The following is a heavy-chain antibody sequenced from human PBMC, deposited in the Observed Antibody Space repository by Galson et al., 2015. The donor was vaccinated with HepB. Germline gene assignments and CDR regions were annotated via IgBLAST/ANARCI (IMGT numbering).Heavy chain of an antibody. CDR3: VSSGYCSGGTCYDAY. V-gene: IGHV4-31*11. Sequence: TLSLTCAVSGGSVISGGYYWSWIRQHPGKGLEWIGYLYYSETTSYNPSLKSRVTISVDTSNNQFSLKLSSVTAADTAVYYCVSSGYCSGGTCYDAYWGRGALVTVSS. CDR2: LYYSETT. CDR1: GGSVISGGYY. J-gene: IGHJ4*02. D-gene: IGHD2-15*01.